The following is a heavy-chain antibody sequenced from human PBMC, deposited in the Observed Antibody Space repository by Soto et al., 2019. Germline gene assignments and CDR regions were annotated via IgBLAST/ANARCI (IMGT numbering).Heavy chain of an antibody. J-gene: IGHJ4*02. Sequence: QVQLVESGGGVVQPGRSLRLSCAASGFTFSSYGMHWVRQAPGKGLEWVAVIWYDGSNKYYADSVKGRFTISRDNSKNTLYLQMNSLRAEDTAVYYCARISSSGWYVGAFDYWGQGTLVTVSS. CDR3: ARISSSGWYVGAFDY. V-gene: IGHV3-33*01. D-gene: IGHD6-19*01. CDR1: GFTFSSYG. CDR2: IWYDGSNK.